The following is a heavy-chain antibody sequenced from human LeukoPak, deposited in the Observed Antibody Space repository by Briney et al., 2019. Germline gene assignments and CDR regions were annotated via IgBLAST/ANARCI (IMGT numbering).Heavy chain of an antibody. CDR3: ARHLTASIAAPFDY. D-gene: IGHD6-6*01. Sequence: GASVKVSCKASGGTFSSYAISWVRQAPGQGLEWMGGIIPIFGTANYAQKFQGRVTITTDESTSTAYMELSSLRSEDTAVYYCARHLTASIAAPFDYWGQGTLVTVSS. J-gene: IGHJ4*02. V-gene: IGHV1-69*05. CDR1: GGTFSSYA. CDR2: IIPIFGTA.